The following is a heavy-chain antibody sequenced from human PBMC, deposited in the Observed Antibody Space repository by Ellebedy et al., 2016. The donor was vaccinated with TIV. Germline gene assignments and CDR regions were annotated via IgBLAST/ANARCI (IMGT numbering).Heavy chain of an antibody. Sequence: MPSETLSLTCTVSGGSISSGDYYWSWIRQPPGKGLEWIGYIYYSGSTYYNPSLKSRVTISVDTSKNQFSLKLSSVTPEDTAVYYCARGDLTGRVDPWGQGTLVTVSS. V-gene: IGHV4-30-4*01. D-gene: IGHD1-20*01. CDR3: ARGDLTGRVDP. CDR2: IYYSGST. J-gene: IGHJ5*02. CDR1: GGSISSGDYY.